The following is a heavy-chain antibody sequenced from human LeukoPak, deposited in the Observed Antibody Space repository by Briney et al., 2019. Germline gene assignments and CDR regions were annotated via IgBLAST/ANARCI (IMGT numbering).Heavy chain of an antibody. CDR1: GGTFSSYA. CDR2: IIPIFGTA. D-gene: IGHD1-1*01. Sequence: SVKVSCKASGGTFSSYAISWVRQAPGQGLEWMGGIIPIFGTANYAQKFQGRVTITTDESTSTAYMELSSLRSEDTAVYYCARTGTEWLGWFDPWGQGTLVTVSS. J-gene: IGHJ5*02. CDR3: ARTGTEWLGWFDP. V-gene: IGHV1-69*05.